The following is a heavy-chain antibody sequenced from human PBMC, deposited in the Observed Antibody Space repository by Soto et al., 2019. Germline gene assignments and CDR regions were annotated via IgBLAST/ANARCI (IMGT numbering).Heavy chain of an antibody. Sequence: SETLSLTCAVYSGSFNGYYWSWIRQSPRKGLEWIGEIDHTGATKYNPSLKSRVSISVDASKKQISLKVISVTAADTAVYYCGSVGSRSTWGQGTLVTVSS. CDR2: IDHTGAT. CDR1: SGSFNGYY. J-gene: IGHJ4*02. V-gene: IGHV4-34*01. CDR3: GSVGSRST. D-gene: IGHD2-15*01.